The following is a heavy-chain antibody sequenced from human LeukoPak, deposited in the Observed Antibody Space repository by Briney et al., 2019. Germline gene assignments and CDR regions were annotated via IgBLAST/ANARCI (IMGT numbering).Heavy chain of an antibody. CDR3: ARDQEGFDY. V-gene: IGHV1-46*01. CDR1: GYTFTSNY. CDR2: IYPRDGST. J-gene: IGHJ4*02. Sequence: ASVNLSCKASGYTFTSNYIHWVRQAPAQGLEWMGMIYPRDGSTSYTQKSQRRVTVTRDTSTSTVHMELSGLRSEDTAVYYCARDQEGFDYWGQGTLVTVSS.